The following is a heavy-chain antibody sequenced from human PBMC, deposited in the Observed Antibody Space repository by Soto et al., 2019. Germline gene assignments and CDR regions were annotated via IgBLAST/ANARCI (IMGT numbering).Heavy chain of an antibody. CDR2: IYWDDDK. J-gene: IGHJ4*02. V-gene: IGHV2-5*02. CDR1: GFSLSTIAVG. D-gene: IGHD5-18*01. Sequence: SGPTLVNPTQTLTLTCTFSGFSLSTIAVGVCWIRQPPGKALELLALIYWDDDKRYSASLKSRLTITKDTSKNQVVLTMTNMETVDTATYYCAQRRGNSPSSSPSEYWGQGTLVTVSS. CDR3: AQRRGNSPSSSPSEY.